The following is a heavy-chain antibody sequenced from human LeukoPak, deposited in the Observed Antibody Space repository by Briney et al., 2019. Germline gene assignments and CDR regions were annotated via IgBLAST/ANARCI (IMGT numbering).Heavy chain of an antibody. V-gene: IGHV3-13*01. D-gene: IGHD4-23*01. CDR1: GFTFSSYD. CDR3: ARSRDSKTTVVTSWYFDL. J-gene: IGHJ2*01. Sequence: GGSLRLSCAASGFTFSSYDMHWVRQATGKGLEWVSAIGTAGDTYYPGSVKGRFTISRENAKNSLYLQMNSLRAGDTAAYYCARSRDSKTTVVTSWYFDLWGRGTLVTVSS. CDR2: IGTAGDT.